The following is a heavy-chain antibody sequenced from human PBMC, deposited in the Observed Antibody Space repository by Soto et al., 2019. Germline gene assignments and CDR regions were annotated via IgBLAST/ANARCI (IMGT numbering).Heavy chain of an antibody. CDR2: IKQDGSEK. CDR3: ATLPRWYSSGRYDY. D-gene: IGHD6-19*01. J-gene: IGHJ4*02. CDR1: GFTFSSYW. Sequence: EVQLVESGGGLVQPGGSLRLSCAASGFTFSSYWMSWVRQAPGKGLEWVANIKQDGSEKYYVDSVKGQFTISRDNAKNSLYLQMNSLRAEDTAVYYCATLPRWYSSGRYDYWGQGTLVTVSS. V-gene: IGHV3-7*01.